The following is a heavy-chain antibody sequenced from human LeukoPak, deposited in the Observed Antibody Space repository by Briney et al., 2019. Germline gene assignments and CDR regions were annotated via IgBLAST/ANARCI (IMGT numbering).Heavy chain of an antibody. CDR3: ARGGVQPVDY. CDR2: MNEYAATR. CDR1: GFTFNSFW. V-gene: IGHV3-74*01. Sequence: GGSLRLSCAASGFTFNSFWMHWVRQAPGKGLVWVSDMNEYAATRRYADSVKGRFTISRDNAKNTLYLQMNNLRVEDTAMYFRARGGVQPVDYWGQGTLVIVSS. D-gene: IGHD3-10*01. J-gene: IGHJ4*02.